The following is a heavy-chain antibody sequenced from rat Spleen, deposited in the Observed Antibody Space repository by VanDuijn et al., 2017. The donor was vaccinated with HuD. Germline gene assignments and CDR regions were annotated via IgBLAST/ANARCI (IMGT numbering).Heavy chain of an antibody. Sequence: EVQLVESGGGLAQPGRSLKLSCVASGFTFNNYDMAWVRQAPTKGLEWIASISTGGGNTYYRDSVKGRFTISRDNAKNTQYLQMDSLRSEDTATYYCTRGYVMDAWGQGASVTVSS. J-gene: IGHJ4*01. V-gene: IGHV5S13*01. CDR3: TRGYVMDA. CDR2: ISTGGGNT. CDR1: GFTFNNYD.